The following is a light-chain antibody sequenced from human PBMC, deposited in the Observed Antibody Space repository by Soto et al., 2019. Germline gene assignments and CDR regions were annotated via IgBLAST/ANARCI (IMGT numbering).Light chain of an antibody. CDR3: QQYGSSTWYT. CDR1: QTVSSSY. V-gene: IGKV3-20*01. Sequence: DIVLTQSPGTLSLSPGERATLSCRASQTVSSSYLAWYQQKPGQAPRLLIFAASSRATGIPDRFSGSGSGTDFTLTISRLEPEDFAVYYCQQYGSSTWYTFGQGTKLEIK. CDR2: AAS. J-gene: IGKJ2*01.